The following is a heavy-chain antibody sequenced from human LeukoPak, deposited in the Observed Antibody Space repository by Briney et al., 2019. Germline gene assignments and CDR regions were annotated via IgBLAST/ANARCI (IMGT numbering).Heavy chain of an antibody. CDR2: IRYDGSNK. V-gene: IGHV3-30*02. D-gene: IGHD3-16*01. Sequence: GGSLRLSCAASGFTFSSYGMHWVRQAPGKGLEWVAFIRYDGSNKYYADSVKGRFTISRDNSKNTLYLQMNSLRAEDTAVYYCAKDRGMRYYMDVWGKGTTVTISS. CDR3: AKDRGMRYYMDV. CDR1: GFTFSSYG. J-gene: IGHJ6*03.